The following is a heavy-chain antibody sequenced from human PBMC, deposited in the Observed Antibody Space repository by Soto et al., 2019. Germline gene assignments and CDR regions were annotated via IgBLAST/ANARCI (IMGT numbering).Heavy chain of an antibody. J-gene: IGHJ5*02. CDR2: ISAYNGNT. D-gene: IGHD2-2*02. CDR1: GYTFTSYG. CDR3: ARDLGSSIVVVPAAISCWFDP. V-gene: IGHV1-18*01. Sequence: QVQLVQSGAEVKKPGASVKVSCKASGYTFTSYGISWVRQAPGQGLEWMGWISAYNGNTNYAQKLQGRVTMTTDTSTGKASMEXRSLRSDDTAVYYCARDLGSSIVVVPAAISCWFDPWGQGTLVTVSS.